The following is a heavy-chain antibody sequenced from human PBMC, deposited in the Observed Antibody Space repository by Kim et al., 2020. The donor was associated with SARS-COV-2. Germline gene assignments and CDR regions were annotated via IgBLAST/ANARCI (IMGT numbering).Heavy chain of an antibody. V-gene: IGHV3-23*01. CDR2: ISAGGDRT. J-gene: IGHJ4*02. Sequence: GGSLRLSCTVSGFTFSSYAMTWVRQAPGKGLEWVSSISAGGDRTYYADSVKGRFTISRDNSKNTLYLQISTLSAEDTALYYCEKAGQRVVWGYSDDWGQG. CDR3: EKAGQRVVWGYSDD. D-gene: IGHD2-8*02. CDR1: GFTFSSYA.